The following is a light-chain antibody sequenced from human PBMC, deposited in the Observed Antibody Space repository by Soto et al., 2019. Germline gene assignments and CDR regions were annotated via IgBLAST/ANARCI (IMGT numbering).Light chain of an antibody. V-gene: IGKV3D-11*01. CDR2: GAS. J-gene: IGKJ4*01. CDR1: HGVSSN. CDR3: QQRSNWPT. Sequence: EIVMTQSPATLSVSPGERATLSFRASHGVSSNLAWYQQKPGQAPRLLIYGASTRATGIPDRFSGSGSGTDFTLTISSLEPEDFAVYYCQQRSNWPTFGGGTKVDIK.